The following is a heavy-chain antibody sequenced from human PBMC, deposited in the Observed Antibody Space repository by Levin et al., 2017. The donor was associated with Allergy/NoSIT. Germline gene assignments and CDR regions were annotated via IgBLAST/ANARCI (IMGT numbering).Heavy chain of an antibody. V-gene: IGHV3-30-3*01. Sequence: PGGSLRLSCAASGFTFSSYAMHWVRQAPGKGLEWVAVISYDGSNKYYADSVKGRFTISRDNSKNTLYLQMNSLRAEDTAVYYCARDRRPATLLWLRPSPFDIWGQGTMVTVSS. J-gene: IGHJ3*02. CDR3: ARDRRPATLLWLRPSPFDI. CDR2: ISYDGSNK. D-gene: IGHD5-18*01. CDR1: GFTFSSYA.